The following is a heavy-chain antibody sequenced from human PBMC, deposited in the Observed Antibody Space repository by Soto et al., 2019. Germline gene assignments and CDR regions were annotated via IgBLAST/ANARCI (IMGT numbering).Heavy chain of an antibody. CDR2: IKSKTDGGTT. Sequence: EVQLVESGGGLVKPGGSLRLSCAASGFTFSNAWMSWVRQAPGKGLEWVGRIKSKTDGGTTDYAAPVKGRFTISRDDSKNTVYLQMNSLKTEDTAVYYCTTDVGGFLWYNWNALADWGQGTLVTVSS. J-gene: IGHJ4*02. CDR1: GFTFSNAW. V-gene: IGHV3-15*01. CDR3: TTDVGGFLWYNWNALAD. D-gene: IGHD1-1*01.